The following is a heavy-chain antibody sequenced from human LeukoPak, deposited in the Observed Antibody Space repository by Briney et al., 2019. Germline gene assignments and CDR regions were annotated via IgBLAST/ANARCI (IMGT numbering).Heavy chain of an antibody. Sequence: ASVKVSCKASGYTFTSYAMNWVRQAPGQGLEWMGWINTSTGNPTYAQGFTGRFVFSLDTSVSTAYLQISSLKAEDTAVYYCARTIAVAGTGYYYYYYYMDVWGKGTTVTVSS. D-gene: IGHD6-19*01. J-gene: IGHJ6*03. CDR3: ARTIAVAGTGYYYYYYYMDV. CDR2: INTSTGNP. CDR1: GYTFTSYA. V-gene: IGHV7-4-1*02.